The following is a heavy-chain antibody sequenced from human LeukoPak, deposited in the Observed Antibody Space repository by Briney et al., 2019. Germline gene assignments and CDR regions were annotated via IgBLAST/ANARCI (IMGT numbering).Heavy chain of an antibody. D-gene: IGHD6-19*01. CDR2: IRYDGSIK. Sequence: GGSLRLSCAASGFTLSNYGIHWVRQAPGKGLGWVAFIRYDGSIKYYADSVKGGFTISRDTSKNTVSLQMNSLRAEDTAVYYCAGDKTTGGWYEFDYWGQGTLVTVSS. J-gene: IGHJ4*02. V-gene: IGHV3-30*02. CDR1: GFTLSNYG. CDR3: AGDKTTGGWYEFDY.